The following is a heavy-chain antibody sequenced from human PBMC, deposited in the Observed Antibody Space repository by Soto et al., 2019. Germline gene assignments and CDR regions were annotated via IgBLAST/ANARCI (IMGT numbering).Heavy chain of an antibody. CDR3: ARDPREYYFDY. Sequence: GGSPRLSCAASGFTFSDYYMSWIRQAPGKGLEWVSYISSSGSTIYYADSVKGRFTISRDNAKNSLYLQMNSLRAEDTAVYYCARDPREYYFDYWGQGTLVTVSS. CDR1: GFTFSDYY. J-gene: IGHJ4*02. V-gene: IGHV3-11*01. CDR2: ISSSGSTI.